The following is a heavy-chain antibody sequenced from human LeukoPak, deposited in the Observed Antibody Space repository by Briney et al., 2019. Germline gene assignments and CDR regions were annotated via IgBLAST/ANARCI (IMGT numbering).Heavy chain of an antibody. CDR2: MSGSSNYI. Sequence: NPGRSLRLSCAASGFTFSSYSMNWVRQAPGRGLEWVSFMSGSSNYIYYADSVKGRFTISRDNAKNSLYLQMNRLRAEDTAVYYCARVGSTWSYFDYWGQGTLVTVSS. J-gene: IGHJ4*02. CDR1: GFTFSSYS. D-gene: IGHD6-13*01. CDR3: ARVGSTWSYFDY. V-gene: IGHV3-21*01.